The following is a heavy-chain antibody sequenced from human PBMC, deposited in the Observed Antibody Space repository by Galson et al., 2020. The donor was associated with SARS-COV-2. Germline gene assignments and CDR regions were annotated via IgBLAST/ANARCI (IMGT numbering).Heavy chain of an antibody. CDR2: ISYDGSNK. D-gene: IGHD3-3*01. CDR3: ARDAKYYDFWSGYMPSGNGYYYYYGMDV. V-gene: IGHV3-30*04. J-gene: IGHJ6*02. CDR1: GFTFSSYA. Sequence: TGGSLRLSCAASGFTFSSYAMHWVRQAPGKGLEWVAVISYDGSNKYYADSVKGRFTISRDNSKNTLYLQINSLRAEDTAVYYCARDAKYYDFWSGYMPSGNGYYYYYGMDVWGQGTTVTVSS.